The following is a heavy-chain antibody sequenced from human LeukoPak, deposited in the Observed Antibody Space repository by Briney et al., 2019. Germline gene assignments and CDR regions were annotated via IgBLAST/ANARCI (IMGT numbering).Heavy chain of an antibody. CDR2: ISRSGGST. J-gene: IGHJ4*02. V-gene: IGHV3-23*01. CDR3: AKRSLTMVRGVFDY. Sequence: GGSLRLSCAASGFTFSNYAMNWVRQAPGRRLEWVSGISRSGGSTYYVDSVKGRFTISRDNSKNTMCLQMNSLRAEDTAVYYCAKRSLTMVRGVFDYWGQGILVTVSS. CDR1: GFTFSNYA. D-gene: IGHD3-10*01.